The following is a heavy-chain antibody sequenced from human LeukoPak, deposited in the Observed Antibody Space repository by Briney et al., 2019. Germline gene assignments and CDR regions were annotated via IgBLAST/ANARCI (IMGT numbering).Heavy chain of an antibody. CDR3: AKDDDPY. Sequence: PGASLRRSSGAPRFNIGRYYLTEGRAAPGKGLEWVSVIYSGGSTYSGDSVKGRFTISRDNSKNTLYLQMNSLRAEDTAVYYCAKDDDPYWGQGTLVTVSS. CDR1: RFNIGRYY. V-gene: IGHV3-53*01. CDR2: IYSGGST. J-gene: IGHJ4*02.